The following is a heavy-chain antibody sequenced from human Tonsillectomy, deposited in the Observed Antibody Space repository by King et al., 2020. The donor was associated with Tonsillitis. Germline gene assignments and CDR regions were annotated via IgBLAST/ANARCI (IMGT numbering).Heavy chain of an antibody. Sequence: VQLVESGEVVVQPGGSLRLSCAASGFTFDDYTMHWVRQAPGKGLEWVSLISWDGGSTYYADSVKGRFTISRDNSKNSLYLQMNSLRTEDTALYYCAKDWARGGSGSPAFRFDPWGQGTLVTVSS. V-gene: IGHV3-43*01. CDR3: AKDWARGGSGSPAFRFDP. CDR1: GFTFDDYT. CDR2: ISWDGGST. J-gene: IGHJ5*02. D-gene: IGHD3-10*01.